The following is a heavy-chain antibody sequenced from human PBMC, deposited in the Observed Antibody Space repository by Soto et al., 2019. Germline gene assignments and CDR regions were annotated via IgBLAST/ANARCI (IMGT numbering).Heavy chain of an antibody. J-gene: IGHJ6*02. V-gene: IGHV3-15*07. CDR3: TTADYYDSSDYYYGMDV. CDR1: GFTFSNAL. D-gene: IGHD3-22*01. CDR2: IKSKTDGGTT. Sequence: GGSLRLSCAASGFTFSNALMNWVRQAPGKGLEWVGRIKSKTDGGTTGYAAPVKGRFTISRDDSKNTLYLQMNSLKTEDTAVYYCTTADYYDSSDYYYGMDVWGQGTTVTVSS.